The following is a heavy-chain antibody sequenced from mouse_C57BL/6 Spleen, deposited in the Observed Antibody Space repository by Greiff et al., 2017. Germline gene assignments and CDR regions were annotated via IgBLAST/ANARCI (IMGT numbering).Heavy chain of an antibody. V-gene: IGHV1-4*01. CDR2: INPSSGYT. Sequence: QVQLQQSGAELARPGASVKMSCKASGYTFTSYTMHWVKQRPGQGLEWIGYINPSSGYTKYNQKFKDKATLTADKSSSTAYMQLSSLTSEDSAVYYCASLRRGYYAMDYWGQGTSVTVSS. D-gene: IGHD1-2*01. CDR3: ASLRRGYYAMDY. J-gene: IGHJ4*01. CDR1: GYTFTSYT.